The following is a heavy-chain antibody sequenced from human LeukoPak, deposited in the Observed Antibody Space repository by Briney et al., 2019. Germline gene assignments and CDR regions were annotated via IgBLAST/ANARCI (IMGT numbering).Heavy chain of an antibody. CDR1: GGSISSSIYY. CDR3: ATQAYITMARGVITQFDY. D-gene: IGHD3-10*01. J-gene: IGHJ4*02. Sequence: PSETLSLTCTVSGGSISSSIYYWGWIRQPPGKGLDWNGSIYYSGSTYYNPSLKSRVTISVDTSKNQFSLKLSSVTAADTAVYYCATQAYITMARGVITQFDYWGQGTLVTVSS. V-gene: IGHV4-39*01. CDR2: IYYSGST.